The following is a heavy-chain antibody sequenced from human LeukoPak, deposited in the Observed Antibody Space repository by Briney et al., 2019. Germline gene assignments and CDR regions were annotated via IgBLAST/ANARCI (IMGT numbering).Heavy chain of an antibody. CDR3: ASLISIAARPGAFDY. Sequence: QPGGSLRLSCAASGFTFSSYSMNWVRQAPGKGLEWGSYISSSSSTRYYADSVKVRFTISRDNAKNSLYLQMNSLRAEDTAVYYCASLISIAARPGAFDYWGQGTLVTVSS. CDR1: GFTFSSYS. J-gene: IGHJ4*02. CDR2: ISSSSSTR. V-gene: IGHV3-48*01. D-gene: IGHD6-6*01.